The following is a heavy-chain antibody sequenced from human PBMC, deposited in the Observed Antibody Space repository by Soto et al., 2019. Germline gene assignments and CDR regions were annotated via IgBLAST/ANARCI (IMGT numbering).Heavy chain of an antibody. CDR3: ARDKRLATVNYYYGMDV. CDR2: IIPIFGTA. J-gene: IGHJ6*02. CDR1: GGTFSSYA. V-gene: IGHV1-69*06. D-gene: IGHD3-9*01. Sequence: SVKVSCKASGGTFSSYAISWVRQAPGQGLEWMGGIIPIFGTANYAQKFQGRATITADKSTSTAYMELSSLRSEDTAVYYCARDKRLATVNYYYGMDVWGQGTTVTVSS.